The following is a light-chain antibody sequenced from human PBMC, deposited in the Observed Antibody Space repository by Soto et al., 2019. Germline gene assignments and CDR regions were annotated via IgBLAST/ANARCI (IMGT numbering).Light chain of an antibody. CDR1: SSDVGGYTY. V-gene: IGLV2-14*01. CDR3: SSYTRRSTYV. Sequence: QSVLTQPASVSGSPGQSITISCTGTSSDVGGYTYVSWYQQHPGKAPKLMIYEVSNRPSGVSNRFSGSKSGNTASLTISGRQAEDEADYYCSSYTRRSTYVFGTGTKLTVL. J-gene: IGLJ1*01. CDR2: EVS.